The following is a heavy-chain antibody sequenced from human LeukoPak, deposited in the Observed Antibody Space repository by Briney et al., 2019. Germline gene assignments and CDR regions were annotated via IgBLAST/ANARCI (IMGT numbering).Heavy chain of an antibody. CDR2: IYYSGST. V-gene: IGHV4-59*01. CDR1: GGSISSYY. D-gene: IGHD5-18*01. Sequence: SETLSLTCTVSGGSISSYYWSWIRQPPGKGLEWIGCIYYSGSTNYNPSLKSRVTISVDTSKNQFSLKLSSVTAADTAVYYCARAGYSYGYGGIFDYWGQGTLVTVSS. CDR3: ARAGYSYGYGGIFDY. J-gene: IGHJ4*02.